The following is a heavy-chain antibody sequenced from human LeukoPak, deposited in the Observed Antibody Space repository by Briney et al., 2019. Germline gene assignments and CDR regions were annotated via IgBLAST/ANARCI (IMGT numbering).Heavy chain of an antibody. D-gene: IGHD4/OR15-4a*01. CDR3: ARAGGDHGPWFDP. Sequence: GASVKVSCKASGYTFTGYYMHWVRQAPGQGLEWMGWINPNSGGTNYAQKFQGWVTMTRDTSISTAYMELSRLRSDDTAVYYCARAGGDHGPWFDPGAREPWSPSPQ. CDR1: GYTFTGYY. CDR2: INPNSGGT. V-gene: IGHV1-2*04. J-gene: IGHJ5*02.